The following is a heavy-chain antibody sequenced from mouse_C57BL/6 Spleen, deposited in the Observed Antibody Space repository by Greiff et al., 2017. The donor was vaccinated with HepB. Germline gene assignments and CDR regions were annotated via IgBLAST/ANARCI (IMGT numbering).Heavy chain of an antibody. CDR1: GYSITSGYY. J-gene: IGHJ3*01. D-gene: IGHD1-1*01. CDR3: AREGGSSYDWFAY. V-gene: IGHV3-6*01. Sequence: EVKLKESGPGLVKPSQSLSLTCSVTGYSITSGYYWNWIRQFPGNKLEWMGYISYDGSNNYNPSLKNRISITRDTAKNQFFLKLNSVTTEVTATYYCAREGGSSYDWFAYWGQGTLVTVSA. CDR2: ISYDGSN.